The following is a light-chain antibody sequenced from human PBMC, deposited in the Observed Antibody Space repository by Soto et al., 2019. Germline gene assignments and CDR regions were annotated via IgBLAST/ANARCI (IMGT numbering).Light chain of an antibody. CDR1: QSVSSSY. CDR2: GAS. Sequence: EIVLTQSPGTLSLSPGERATLSCRASQSVSSSYLAWYQQKPGQAPRLLIYGASSRATGIPDRFSGSGSGTDFTLTXXXLEPEDFXXXXXXXYXSSPYTFGQGTKLEIK. J-gene: IGKJ2*01. V-gene: IGKV3-20*01. CDR3: XXYXSSPYT.